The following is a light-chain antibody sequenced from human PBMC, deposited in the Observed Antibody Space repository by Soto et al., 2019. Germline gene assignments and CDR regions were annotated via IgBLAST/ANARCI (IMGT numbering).Light chain of an antibody. J-gene: IGLJ1*01. V-gene: IGLV2-14*01. Sequence: QSVLTQPASVSGSPGQSITISCTGTSSDVGAYIYVSWYQRHPGKVPKLIIYNVSNRPSGVSNRFSGSKSGNTASLTISGLRAEDEADYSCSSYTSGASFYFGTGTKVTVL. CDR1: SSDVGAYIY. CDR2: NVS. CDR3: SSYTSGASFY.